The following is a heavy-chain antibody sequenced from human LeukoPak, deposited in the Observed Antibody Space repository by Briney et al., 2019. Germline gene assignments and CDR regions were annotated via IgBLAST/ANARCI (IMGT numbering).Heavy chain of an antibody. D-gene: IGHD5-18*01. CDR1: GGSISSGSYY. CDR3: ARGPGYSYTFDY. V-gene: IGHV4-61*02. J-gene: IGHJ4*02. Sequence: PSQTLSLTCTVSGGSISSGSYYWSWIRQPAGKGLEWIGRIYTSGSTNYNPSLKSRFTISVDTSKHQFSLKLSSVTAADTAVYYCARGPGYSYTFDYWGQGTLVTVSS. CDR2: IYTSGST.